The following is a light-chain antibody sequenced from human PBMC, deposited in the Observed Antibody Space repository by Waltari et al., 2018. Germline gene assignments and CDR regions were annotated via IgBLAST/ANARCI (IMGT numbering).Light chain of an antibody. CDR2: DSS. CDR3: QQYHYLIT. Sequence: DIQMTQSPSSLSASVGDRITITCQASSDISNYLNWYQQKPGRAPQLLIYDSSKMKPGVPSRFSGARSGTYFTFTISSLQPEDIATYYCQQYHYLITFGGGTRVEVK. V-gene: IGKV1-33*01. J-gene: IGKJ4*01. CDR1: SDISNY.